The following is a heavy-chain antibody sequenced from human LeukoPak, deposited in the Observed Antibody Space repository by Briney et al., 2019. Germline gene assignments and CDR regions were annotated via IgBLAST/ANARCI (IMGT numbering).Heavy chain of an antibody. V-gene: IGHV3-33*08. Sequence: GGSLRLSCAASGFTFSSYGMHWVRKAPGKGLEWVAVIWYGGSNKYYADSVKGRFTISRDNSKNTLYLQMNSLRAEDTAVYYCARASFCGGDCYSFDYWGQGTLVTVSS. J-gene: IGHJ4*02. CDR2: IWYGGSNK. CDR3: ARASFCGGDCYSFDY. CDR1: GFTFSSYG. D-gene: IGHD2-21*01.